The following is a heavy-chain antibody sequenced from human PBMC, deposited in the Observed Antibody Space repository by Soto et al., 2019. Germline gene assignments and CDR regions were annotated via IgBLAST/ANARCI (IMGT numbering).Heavy chain of an antibody. CDR2: IYHSGST. CDR3: ARDTDQGQLVNWFDP. Sequence: QVQLQESGPGLVKPSGTLSLTCAVSGGSISSSNWWSWVRQPPGKGLEWIGEIYHSGSTNYNPSLKSRVTIAVDKSKNQFCLKLSSVTAADTAVYYCARDTDQGQLVNWFDPWGQGTLVTVSS. J-gene: IGHJ5*02. D-gene: IGHD6-6*01. V-gene: IGHV4-4*02. CDR1: GGSISSSNW.